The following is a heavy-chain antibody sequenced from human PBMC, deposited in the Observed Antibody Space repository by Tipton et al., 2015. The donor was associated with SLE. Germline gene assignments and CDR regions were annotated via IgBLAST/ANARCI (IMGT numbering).Heavy chain of an antibody. J-gene: IGHJ4*02. CDR3: ARGNMKQWLADY. CDR1: GGSISSGSYY. CDR2: IYTSGST. V-gene: IGHV4-61*02. Sequence: TLSLTCTVSGGSISSGSYYWSWIRQPAGKGLEWIGRIYTSGSTNYNPSLKSRVTISVDTSKNQFSLKLSSVTAADTAVYYCARGNMKQWLADYWGQGTLVTVSS. D-gene: IGHD6-19*01.